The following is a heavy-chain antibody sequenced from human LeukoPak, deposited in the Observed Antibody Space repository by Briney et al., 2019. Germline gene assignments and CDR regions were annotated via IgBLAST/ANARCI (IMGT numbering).Heavy chain of an antibody. J-gene: IGHJ4*02. Sequence: GGSLRLSCAASGFTFRNYALSWVRQAPGKGLERVSSIGTSDNATYYADSVKGRFTISRDNSKNTLYLQMNSLRAEDTAVYYCARAVGASYYFDYWGQGTLVTVSS. V-gene: IGHV3-23*01. CDR2: IGTSDNAT. CDR1: GFTFRNYA. D-gene: IGHD1-26*01. CDR3: ARAVGASYYFDY.